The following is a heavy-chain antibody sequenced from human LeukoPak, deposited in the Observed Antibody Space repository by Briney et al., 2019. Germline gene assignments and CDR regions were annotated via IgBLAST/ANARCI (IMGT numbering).Heavy chain of an antibody. CDR3: ARARGSYSFDY. CDR2: INPNSGGT. CDR1: GYSFTGYY. J-gene: IGHJ4*02. V-gene: IGHV1-2*02. D-gene: IGHD1-26*01. Sequence: ASVKVSCKASGYSFTGYYMYWVRHAPGQGLELMGWINPNSGGTNYAQKFQGRVTMTRDTSISTAYMELSRLTSDDTAVYSCARARGSYSFDYWGQGTLVTVSS.